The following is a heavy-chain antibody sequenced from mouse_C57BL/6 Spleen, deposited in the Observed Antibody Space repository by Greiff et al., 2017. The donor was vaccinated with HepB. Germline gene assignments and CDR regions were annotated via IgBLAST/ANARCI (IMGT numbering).Heavy chain of an antibody. J-gene: IGHJ2*01. V-gene: IGHV1-20*01. CDR3: ARLDYGMGYFDY. CDR2: INPYNGDT. CDR1: GYSFTGYF. Sequence: EVKLVESGPELVKPGDSVKISCKASGYSFTGYFMNWVMQSHGKSLEWIGRINPYNGDTFYNQKFKGKATLTVDKSSSTAHMELRSLTSEDSAVYYCARLDYGMGYFDYWGQGTTLTVSS. D-gene: IGHD1-1*01.